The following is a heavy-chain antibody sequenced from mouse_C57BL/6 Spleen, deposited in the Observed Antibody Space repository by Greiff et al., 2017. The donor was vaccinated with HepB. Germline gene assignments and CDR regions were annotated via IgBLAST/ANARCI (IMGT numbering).Heavy chain of an antibody. Sequence: QVQLKQSGAELMKPGASVKLSCKATGYTFTGYWIEWVKQRPGHGLEWIGEILPGSGSTNYNEKFKGKATFTADTSSNTAYMQLSSLTTEDSAIYYCASGRGDYDAGYAMDYWGQGTSVTVSS. J-gene: IGHJ4*01. D-gene: IGHD2-4*01. V-gene: IGHV1-9*01. CDR2: ILPGSGST. CDR3: ASGRGDYDAGYAMDY. CDR1: GYTFTGYW.